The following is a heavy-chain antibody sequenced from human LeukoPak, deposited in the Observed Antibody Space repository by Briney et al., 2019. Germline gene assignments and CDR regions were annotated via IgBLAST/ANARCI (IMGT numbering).Heavy chain of an antibody. D-gene: IGHD6-13*01. CDR1: GGSISSGDYY. CDR2: IYYSGST. CDR3: ARGPSSWYFDY. V-gene: IGHV4-30-4*08. Sequence: SETLSLTCTVSGGSISSGDYYWSWIRQPPGKGREWIGYIYYSGSTYYNPSLKSRVTISVDTSKNQFSLKLSSVTAADTAVYYCARGPSSWYFDYWGQGALVTVSS. J-gene: IGHJ4*02.